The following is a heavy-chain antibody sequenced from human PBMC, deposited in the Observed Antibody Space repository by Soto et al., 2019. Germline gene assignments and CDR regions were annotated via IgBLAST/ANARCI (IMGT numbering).Heavy chain of an antibody. V-gene: IGHV4-31*03. CDR3: ARGSSWAAGNDC. CDR2: IYYSGST. Sequence: SETLSLTCTVSGGSISSGGYYWSWIRQHPGKGLEWIGYIYYSGSTYYNPSLKSRVTISVDTSKNQFSLKLSSVTAADTAVYYCARGSSWAAGNDCWGQGTLVTVSS. D-gene: IGHD6-13*01. CDR1: GGSISSGGYY. J-gene: IGHJ4*02.